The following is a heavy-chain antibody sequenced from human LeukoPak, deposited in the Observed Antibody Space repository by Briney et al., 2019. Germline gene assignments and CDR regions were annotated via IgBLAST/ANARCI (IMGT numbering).Heavy chain of an antibody. CDR1: GGSFSGYC. Sequence: SETLTLTCAAYGGSFSGYCRSWIRQPPGKGLEWIGEINHSGSNNYNPSLKSRVTISVDTSKNQFSLQLNPVTPEDTAVYYCARYLGSSGWYTFDYWGQGALVTVSS. CDR3: ARYLGSSGWYTFDY. J-gene: IGHJ4*02. D-gene: IGHD6-19*01. CDR2: INHSGSN. V-gene: IGHV4-34*01.